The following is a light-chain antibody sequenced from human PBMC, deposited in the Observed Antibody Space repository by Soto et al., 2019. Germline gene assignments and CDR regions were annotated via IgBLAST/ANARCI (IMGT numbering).Light chain of an antibody. Sequence: EIVLTQSPATLSLSPGERATLSCRASQSVSSYLAWYQQKPGQAPRLLTYDASNRATGIPARFSGSGSGTEFTLTISRLEPEDFAVYYCQQYGSSLWTFGQGTKVDIK. CDR1: QSVSSY. J-gene: IGKJ1*01. CDR2: DAS. CDR3: QQYGSSLWT. V-gene: IGKV3-11*01.